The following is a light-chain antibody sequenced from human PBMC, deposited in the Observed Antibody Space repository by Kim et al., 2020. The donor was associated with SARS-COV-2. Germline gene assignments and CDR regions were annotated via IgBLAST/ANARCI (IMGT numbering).Light chain of an antibody. CDR2: GAS. CDR1: QSVANSD. J-gene: IGKJ3*01. Sequence: PGERATLSCRASQSVANSDLAWYQQKPGQAPRLLIYGASSRATGIPDRFSGSGSGTDFTLTVSRLEPEDFAVYYCQQYASSPFTFGPGTKVEIK. V-gene: IGKV3-20*01. CDR3: QQYASSPFT.